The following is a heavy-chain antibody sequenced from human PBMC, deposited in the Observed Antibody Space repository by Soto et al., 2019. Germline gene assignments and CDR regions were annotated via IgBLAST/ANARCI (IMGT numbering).Heavy chain of an antibody. D-gene: IGHD3-22*01. J-gene: IGHJ6*02. CDR2: IYYSGST. CDR1: GGSLSSYY. CDR3: ARDLGDSSGYYPYYYYGMDV. Sequence: SETLSLTCTVSGGSLSSYYWSWIRQPPGKGLEWIGYIYYSGSTNYNPSLKSRVTISVDTSKNQFSLKLSSVTAADTAVYYCARDLGDSSGYYPYYYYGMDVWGQGTTVTVSS. V-gene: IGHV4-59*01.